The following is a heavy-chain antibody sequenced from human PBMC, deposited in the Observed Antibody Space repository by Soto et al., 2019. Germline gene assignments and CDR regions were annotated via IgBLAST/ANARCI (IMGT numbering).Heavy chain of an antibody. J-gene: IGHJ4*02. V-gene: IGHV3-30*03. CDR1: GFTFNSHA. CDR2: IPDDGSNK. Sequence: QVQLVESGGGVVQPGRSLRLSCAASGFTFNSHAMHWVRQAPGKGLEWLTVIPDDGSNKYYVDSVKGRFTISRDNSKNTVYLQMNSLRTEDTAMYYCARGSSGMVVTAVDYRGQGTLVTVSS. CDR3: ARGSSGMVVTAVDY. D-gene: IGHD2-21*02.